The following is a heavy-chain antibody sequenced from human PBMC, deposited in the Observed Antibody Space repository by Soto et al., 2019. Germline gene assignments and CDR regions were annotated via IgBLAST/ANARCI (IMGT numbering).Heavy chain of an antibody. J-gene: IGHJ6*02. D-gene: IGHD3-3*01. V-gene: IGHV1-69*04. CDR3: ARDQGITTFGVYSMYYDGMAV. Sequence: SVKVSCKASGGTFSSYTISWVRQAPGQGLEWMGRIIPILGIANYAQKFQGRVTITADKSTSTAYMELSSLRSEDTAVYYCARDQGITTFGVYSMYYDGMAVWGPGTTVTVSS. CDR1: GGTFSSYT. CDR2: IIPILGIA.